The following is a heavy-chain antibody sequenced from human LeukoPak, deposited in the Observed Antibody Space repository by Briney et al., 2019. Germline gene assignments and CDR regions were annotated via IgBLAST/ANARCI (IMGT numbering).Heavy chain of an antibody. J-gene: IGHJ4*02. CDR2: INHSGST. CDR3: ASWRRGYPIPYDY. V-gene: IGHV4-34*01. D-gene: IGHD3-22*01. Sequence: SETLSLTCAVYGGSFSGYYWSWIRQPPGKGLEWIGEINHSGSTNYNPSLKSRVTISVDTSKNQFSLKLSSVTAADTAVYYCASWRRGYPIPYDYRGQGTLVTVSS. CDR1: GGSFSGYY.